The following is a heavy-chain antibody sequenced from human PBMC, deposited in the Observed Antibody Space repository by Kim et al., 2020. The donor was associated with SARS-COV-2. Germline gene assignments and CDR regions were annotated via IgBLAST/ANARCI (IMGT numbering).Heavy chain of an antibody. Sequence: KFQGRVTITADKSTSTAYMELSSLRSEDTAVYYCARDLVAATYYYYGMDVWGQGTTVTVSS. J-gene: IGHJ6*02. V-gene: IGHV1-69*04. D-gene: IGHD6-19*01. CDR3: ARDLVAATYYYYGMDV.